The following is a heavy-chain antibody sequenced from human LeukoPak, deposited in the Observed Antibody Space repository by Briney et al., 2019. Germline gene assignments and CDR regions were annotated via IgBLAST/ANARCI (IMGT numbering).Heavy chain of an antibody. CDR2: IIPIFGTA. V-gene: IGHV1-69*05. J-gene: IGHJ6*03. Sequence: GASVKVSCKASGGTFSSYAISWVRQAPGQGVEWMGGIIPIFGTANYAQKFQGRVTITTDESTSTAYMELSSLRSEDTAVYYCAADIRGSTYYMDVWGKGTTVTVSS. D-gene: IGHD1-26*01. CDR1: GGTFSSYA. CDR3: AADIRGSTYYMDV.